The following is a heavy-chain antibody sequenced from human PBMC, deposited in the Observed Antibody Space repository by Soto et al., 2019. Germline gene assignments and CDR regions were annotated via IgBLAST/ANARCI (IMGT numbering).Heavy chain of an antibody. D-gene: IGHD3-22*01. Sequence: QITLKESGPTLVKPTQTLTLTCTFSGFSLSTSGVGVGWIRQPPGKALEWLALIYWDGDKRYSPSLKSRLTITKDTSKNQVVLTMTNMDPVDTATYYCAHRSYYYDSSGPGFNYWGQGTLVTVSS. CDR2: IYWDGDK. V-gene: IGHV2-5*02. CDR3: AHRSYYYDSSGPGFNY. J-gene: IGHJ4*02. CDR1: GFSLSTSGVG.